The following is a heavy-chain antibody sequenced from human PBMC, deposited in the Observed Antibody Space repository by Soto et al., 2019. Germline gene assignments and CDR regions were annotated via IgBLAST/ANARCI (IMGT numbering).Heavy chain of an antibody. CDR2: IRSRANNYAT. CDR1: GFTFSGST. J-gene: IGHJ4*02. D-gene: IGHD3-3*01. CDR3: TSSDGRSGIEY. Sequence: EVHLVESGGSLVQPGGFLKLSCAASGFTFSGSTMHWVRQASGTGLEWLGQIRSRANNYATTYAASVEGRFTISRDDSKNTAYLQMSSLRSEDTAVYFCTSSDGRSGIEYWGQGTLVTVSS. V-gene: IGHV3-73*02.